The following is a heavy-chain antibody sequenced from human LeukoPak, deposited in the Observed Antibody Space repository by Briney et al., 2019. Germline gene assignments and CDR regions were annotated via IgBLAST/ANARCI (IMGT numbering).Heavy chain of an antibody. D-gene: IGHD3-9*01. J-gene: IGHJ4*02. Sequence: ASVKVSCKTSGGTFSGHSISWVRQAPGRGLEWMGRIIPVLGITKNAQKFQDRVAITADRFTGTAYMELSSLRSEDTAVYFCARAQHSLVALLTGDYFDSWGQGTLVTVSS. CDR3: ARAQHSLVALLTGDYFDS. CDR1: GGTFSGHS. V-gene: IGHV1-69*02. CDR2: IIPVLGIT.